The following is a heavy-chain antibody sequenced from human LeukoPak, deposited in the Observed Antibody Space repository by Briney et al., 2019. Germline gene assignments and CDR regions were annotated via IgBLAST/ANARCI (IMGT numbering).Heavy chain of an antibody. J-gene: IGHJ4*02. CDR1: GYTFTSYG. V-gene: IGHV1-69*04. CDR2: IIPILGIA. Sequence: SVKVSCKASGYTFTSYGISWVRQAPGQGLEWMGRIIPILGIANYAQKFQGRVTITADKSTSTAYMELSSLRSEDTAVYYCARKNTYYYDSSGYSLDYWGQGTLVTVSS. D-gene: IGHD3-22*01. CDR3: ARKNTYYYDSSGYSLDY.